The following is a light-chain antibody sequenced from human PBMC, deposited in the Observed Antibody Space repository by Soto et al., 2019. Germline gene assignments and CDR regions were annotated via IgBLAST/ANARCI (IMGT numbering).Light chain of an antibody. CDR2: DAS. Sequence: DIALTQSPGTLSLSPGDRATLSCRASQSVSNYVAWYQQRPGQAPRLLIYDASNRATGIPARFSGSGSGTDFTLTISSLEPEDFAVYYCQQRSHGLTFGGGTKVDI. J-gene: IGKJ4*01. CDR1: QSVSNY. V-gene: IGKV3-11*01. CDR3: QQRSHGLT.